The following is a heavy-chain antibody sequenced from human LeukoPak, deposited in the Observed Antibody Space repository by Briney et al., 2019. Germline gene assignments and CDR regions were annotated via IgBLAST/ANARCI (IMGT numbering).Heavy chain of an antibody. D-gene: IGHD1-26*01. J-gene: IGHJ6*02. CDR2: IERGGTT. V-gene: IGHV3-15*04. CDR3: KWERSVYYGMDV. Sequence: GGSLRLSCAASGFTFSSYSMNWVRQAPGKGLEWVGRIERGGTTDYAAPVNGRFTISRDDSKNTIYLQVNSLKIEDTAVYYCKWERSVYYGMDVWGQGTTVTVSS. CDR1: GFTFSSYS.